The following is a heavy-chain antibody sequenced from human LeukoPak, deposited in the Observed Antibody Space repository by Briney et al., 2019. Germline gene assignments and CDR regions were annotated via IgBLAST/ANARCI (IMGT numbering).Heavy chain of an antibody. J-gene: IGHJ4*02. CDR3: ANDQKEVALYYFEH. Sequence: PGRSLRLSCAASGFTFSNCGMHWVHQAPGKGLEWVAVISYDGSNKYYADSVKGRFTISRDNSKNTLYLQMNSLRVEDTAVYYCANDQKEVALYYFEHWGQGTLVTVSS. D-gene: IGHD5-12*01. CDR1: GFTFSNCG. V-gene: IGHV3-30*18. CDR2: ISYDGSNK.